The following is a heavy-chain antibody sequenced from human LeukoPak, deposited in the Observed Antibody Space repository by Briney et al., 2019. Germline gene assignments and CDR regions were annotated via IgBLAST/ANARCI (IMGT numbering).Heavy chain of an antibody. CDR1: GFSFSSFW. Sequence: GGSLRLSCAVSGFSFSSFWMNWVRQAPGEGLEWVANTNQDGSEKYYVDSVKGRFTISRDNAKNSLYLQMNSLRAEDTAVYYCVRTYFDWYFDLWGPGTLVSVSS. V-gene: IGHV3-7*01. J-gene: IGHJ2*01. D-gene: IGHD2/OR15-2a*01. CDR3: VRTYFDWYFDL. CDR2: TNQDGSEK.